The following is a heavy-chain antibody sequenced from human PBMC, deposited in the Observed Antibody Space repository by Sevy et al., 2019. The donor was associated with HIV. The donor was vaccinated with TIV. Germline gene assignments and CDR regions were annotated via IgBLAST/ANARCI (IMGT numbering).Heavy chain of an antibody. CDR1: GGAISISSYY. D-gene: IGHD6-19*01. CDR2: FYYSEST. J-gene: IGHJ4*02. Sequence: SETLSLTCTVSGGAISISSYYWGWIRQPSGKGLEWIGSFYYSESTYYNPSLKSRVTISVDTSKNQFSLKLSSVTAADTAVYYCARAFRAVAGSYYFDYWGQGTLVTVSS. V-gene: IGHV4-39*01. CDR3: ARAFRAVAGSYYFDY.